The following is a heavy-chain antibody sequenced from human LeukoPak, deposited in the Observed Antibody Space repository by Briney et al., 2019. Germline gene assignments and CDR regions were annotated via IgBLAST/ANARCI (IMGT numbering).Heavy chain of an antibody. Sequence: GASVKVSCKASGYTFTSYGISWVRQAPGQGLEWMGWISAYNGNTNYAQKLQGRVTMTTDPSTSTAYMELRSLRSDDTAGYYCARDRVMVRGVIIIRYYFDYWGQGTLVTVSS. V-gene: IGHV1-18*01. CDR2: ISAYNGNT. D-gene: IGHD3-10*01. J-gene: IGHJ4*02. CDR3: ARDRVMVRGVIIIRYYFDY. CDR1: GYTFTSYG.